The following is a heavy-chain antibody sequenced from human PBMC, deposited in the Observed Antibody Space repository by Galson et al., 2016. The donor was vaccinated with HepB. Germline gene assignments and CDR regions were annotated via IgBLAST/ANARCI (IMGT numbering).Heavy chain of an antibody. CDR3: GRGLRFFGGMDV. CDR1: GSDSGITFSSYR. Sequence: SLRLSCAASGSDSGITFSSYRMHWVRHVPGKGLLWVSHINSDGSTIAYADSVKGRFTISRDNAKNSLYLQMNSLRVEDTGLYYCGRGLRFFGGMDVWGQGTTVTVSS. J-gene: IGHJ6*02. V-gene: IGHV3-74*03. D-gene: IGHD3-3*01. CDR2: INSDGSTI.